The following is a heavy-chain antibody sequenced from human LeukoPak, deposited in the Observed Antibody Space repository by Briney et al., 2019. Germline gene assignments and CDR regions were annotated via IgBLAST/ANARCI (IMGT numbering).Heavy chain of an antibody. J-gene: IGHJ4*02. D-gene: IGHD6-13*01. CDR3: ARALAAAGTFLFDY. V-gene: IGHV3-23*01. Sequence: GGSLRLSCAASGFTFSSYAMNWVRQAPGKGLEWVSTISGSGGSTYYADSVKGRFTISRDNSKSTLYLQMNSLRAEDTAVYYCARALAAAGTFLFDYWGQGTLVTVSS. CDR1: GFTFSSYA. CDR2: ISGSGGST.